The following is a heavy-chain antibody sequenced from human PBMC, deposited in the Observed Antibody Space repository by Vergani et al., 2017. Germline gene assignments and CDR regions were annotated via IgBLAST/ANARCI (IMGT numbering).Heavy chain of an antibody. J-gene: IGHJ2*01. CDR1: GFTFSDYY. V-gene: IGHV3-11*06. D-gene: IGHD1-26*01. CDR2: ISSSSSYT. Sequence: QVQLVESGGGLVKPGGSLRLSCAASGFTFSDYYMSWIRQAPGKGLEGVSYISSSSSYTNYADSVKGRFTISRDNAKNSLYLQMNSLGAEDTAVYYCASGPGIVGATSRNWYFDLWGRGTLVTVSS. CDR3: ASGPGIVGATSRNWYFDL.